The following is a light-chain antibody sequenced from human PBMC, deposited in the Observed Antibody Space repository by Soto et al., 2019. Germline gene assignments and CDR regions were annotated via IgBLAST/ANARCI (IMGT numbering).Light chain of an antibody. J-gene: IGLJ3*02. V-gene: IGLV2-14*01. Sequence: QAVVTQPASVSGSPGQSITISCTGTSSDVGGYNYVSWYQQNPGKAPKLIIYEVSRRPSGVSSRFSGSKSGNTASLTISGLQAEDEADYYCSSYTSSNTVFGGGTKLTVL. CDR2: EVS. CDR1: SSDVGGYNY. CDR3: SSYTSSNTV.